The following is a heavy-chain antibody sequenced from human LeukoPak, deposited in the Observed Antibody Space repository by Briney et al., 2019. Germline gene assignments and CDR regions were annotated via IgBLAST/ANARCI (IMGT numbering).Heavy chain of an antibody. CDR3: ARSGYYHRGYYFDY. J-gene: IGHJ4*02. Sequence: GGSLRFSCAASGFTVSSNYMSWVRQAPGKGLEWVSVIYSGGSTYYADSVKGRFTISRDNSKNTLYLQMNSLRAEDTAVYYCARSGYYHRGYYFDYWGQGTLVTVSS. CDR2: IYSGGST. CDR1: GFTVSSNY. V-gene: IGHV3-53*01. D-gene: IGHD3-22*01.